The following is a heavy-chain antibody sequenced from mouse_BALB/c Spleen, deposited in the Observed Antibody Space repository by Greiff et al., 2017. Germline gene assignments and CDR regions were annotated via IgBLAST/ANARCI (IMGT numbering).Heavy chain of an antibody. V-gene: IGHV3-8*02. D-gene: IGHD1-1*01. CDR1: GDSITSGY. J-gene: IGHJ4*01. Sequence: VQLQQSGPSLVKPSQTLSLTCSVTGDSITSGYWNWIRKFPGNKLEYMGYISYSGSTYYNPSLKSRISITRDTSKNQYYLQLNSVTTEDTATYYCARSGIYYYGSSYLYAMDYWGQGTSVTVSS. CDR2: ISYSGST. CDR3: ARSGIYYYGSSYLYAMDY.